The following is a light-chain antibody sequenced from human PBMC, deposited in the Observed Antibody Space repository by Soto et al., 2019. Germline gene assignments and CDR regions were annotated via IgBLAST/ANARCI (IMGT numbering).Light chain of an antibody. CDR2: DAS. CDR3: QQRSNWPPIT. J-gene: IGKJ5*01. Sequence: ELVMTQSPATLSVSPGDRATLYCRASQNVDTNVAWYQQKPGQAPRLLIYDASNRATGIPARFSGSGSGTDFTLTISSLEPEDFAVYYCQQRSNWPPITFGQGTRLEI. CDR1: QNVDTN. V-gene: IGKV3-11*01.